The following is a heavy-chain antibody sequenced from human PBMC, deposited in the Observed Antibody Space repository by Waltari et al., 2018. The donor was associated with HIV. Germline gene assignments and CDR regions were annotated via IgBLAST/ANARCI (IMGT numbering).Heavy chain of an antibody. CDR2: ISSSGSTI. CDR3: ARDGSSYYGLDY. Sequence: VQVVETGGGLVQSGGSLRLSCEASGSTHRPSEMNWVRQAPGQGLEWVSYISSSGSTIYYADSVKGRFTSSRDNAKNSLYLQMNSLRAEDTAVYFCARDGSSYYGLDYWGRGTLVTVSS. J-gene: IGHJ4*02. V-gene: IGHV3-48*03. D-gene: IGHD1-26*01. CDR1: GSTHRPSE.